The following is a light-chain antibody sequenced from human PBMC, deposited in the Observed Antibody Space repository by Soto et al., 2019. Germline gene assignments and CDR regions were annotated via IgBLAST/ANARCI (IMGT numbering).Light chain of an antibody. CDR1: QSVSSN. CDR2: GAS. Sequence: ETVMTQSPATLSVSPGERATLSCRASQSVSSNLAWYQHKPGQAPRLLIYGASTRATGIPDRFSGSGSGADFTLTISRLEPEDFAIYYCHRYGNFPSTFGQGTKVEIK. V-gene: IGKV3D-15*01. J-gene: IGKJ1*01. CDR3: HRYGNFPST.